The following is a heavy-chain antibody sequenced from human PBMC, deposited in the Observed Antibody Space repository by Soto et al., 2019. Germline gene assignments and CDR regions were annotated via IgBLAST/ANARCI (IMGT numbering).Heavy chain of an antibody. D-gene: IGHD3-3*01. CDR2: INAGNGNT. V-gene: IGHV1-3*01. J-gene: IGHJ4*02. Sequence: QVQLVQSGAEVKKPGASVKVSCKASGYTFTSYAMHWVRQAPGQRLEWMGWINAGNGNTKYSQKFQGRVTITRDTSASTAYMELSSLRSEDTAVHYCARGRYYDFWSGYYPSDYWGQGTLVTVSS. CDR1: GYTFTSYA. CDR3: ARGRYYDFWSGYYPSDY.